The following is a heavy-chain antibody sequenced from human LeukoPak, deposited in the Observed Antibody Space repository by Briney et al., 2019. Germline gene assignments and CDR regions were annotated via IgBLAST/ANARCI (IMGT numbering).Heavy chain of an antibody. D-gene: IGHD1-1*01. Sequence: SETLSLTCTVPGGSISSYYWSWIRQPAGKGLEWIGRIYTSGSTNYNPSLKSRVTMSVDTSKNQFSLKLSSVTAADTAVYYCARGRYNWNDGYYYYMDVWGKGTTVTVSS. V-gene: IGHV4-4*07. CDR3: ARGRYNWNDGYYYYMDV. CDR2: IYTSGST. CDR1: GGSISSYY. J-gene: IGHJ6*03.